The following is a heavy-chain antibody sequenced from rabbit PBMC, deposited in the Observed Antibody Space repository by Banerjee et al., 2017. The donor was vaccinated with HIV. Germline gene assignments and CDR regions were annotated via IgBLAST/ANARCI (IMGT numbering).Heavy chain of an antibody. CDR3: ARMAYDDYGDYYYGMDL. CDR1: GFDFSRKFW. J-gene: IGHJ6*01. D-gene: IGHD2-1*01. Sequence: QEQLVESGGGLVQPEGSLTLTCTASGFDFSRKFWICWVRQAPGKGLEWIGCIYTGSSTDTYYATWAKGRSTISKTSSTTVTLQMTSLTAADTATYFCARMAYDDYGDYYYGMDLWGPGTLVTVS. CDR2: IYTGSSTDT. V-gene: IGHV1S45*01.